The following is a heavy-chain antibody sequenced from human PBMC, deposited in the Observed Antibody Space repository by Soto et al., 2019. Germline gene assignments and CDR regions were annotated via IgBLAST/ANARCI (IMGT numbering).Heavy chain of an antibody. V-gene: IGHV2-5*01. J-gene: IGHJ4*02. CDR1: GFSLSTSGLG. CDR2: IYWNDDK. D-gene: IGHD6-19*01. Sequence: QITLKESGPTLVRPTQTLTLTCTYSGFSLSTSGLGVGWIRQPPGKALEWLALIYWNDDKRYSPSLKARLTINKDTSKNQVVRTMTNMDPVDTATYYCAHRPIGWYLFDYWGQGTLVTVSS. CDR3: AHRPIGWYLFDY.